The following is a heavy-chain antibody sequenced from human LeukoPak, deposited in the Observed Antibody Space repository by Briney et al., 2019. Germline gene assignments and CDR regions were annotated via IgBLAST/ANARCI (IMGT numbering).Heavy chain of an antibody. J-gene: IGHJ4*02. CDR3: ARGSDYYDSSADLPCLDY. CDR1: GGSISSGGYY. D-gene: IGHD3-22*01. CDR2: IYYSGST. V-gene: IGHV4-31*03. Sequence: PSETLSLTCTVSGGSISSGGYYWSWIRQHPGKSLEWIGYIYYSGSTYYNPSLKSRVTISVDTSKNQFSLKLSSVTAADTAVYYCARGSDYYDSSADLPCLDYWGQGTLVTVSS.